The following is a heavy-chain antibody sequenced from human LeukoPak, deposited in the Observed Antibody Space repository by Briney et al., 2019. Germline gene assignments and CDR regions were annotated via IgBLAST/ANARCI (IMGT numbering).Heavy chain of an antibody. J-gene: IGHJ6*02. CDR3: ARDEYGMYV. Sequence: PGGSLRLSCSASGFTFWDYYMSWIRQAPGKGLEWVSYISSSSSYTNYADSVKGRFTISRANAKNSLYLQMNSLRAEDTAVYYCARDEYGMYVWGPGTTVTVSS. CDR1: GFTFWDYY. CDR2: ISSSSSYT. V-gene: IGHV3-11*05.